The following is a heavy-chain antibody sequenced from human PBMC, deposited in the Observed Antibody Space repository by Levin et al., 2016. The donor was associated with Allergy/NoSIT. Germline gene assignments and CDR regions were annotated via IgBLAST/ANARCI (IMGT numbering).Heavy chain of an antibody. D-gene: IGHD1-20*01. J-gene: IGHJ6*02. CDR2: IIPIFGIA. Sequence: WVRQAPGQGLEWMGGIIPIFGIANYAQKFQGRVTITADKSTSTAYMELSSLRSEDTAVYYCARAVTGTTRGPVYYYYGMDVWGQGTTVTVSS. CDR3: ARAVTGTTRGPVYYYYGMDV. V-gene: IGHV1-69*17.